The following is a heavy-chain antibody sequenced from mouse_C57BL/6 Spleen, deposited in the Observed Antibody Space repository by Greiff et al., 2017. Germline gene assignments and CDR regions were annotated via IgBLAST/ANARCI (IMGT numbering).Heavy chain of an antibody. CDR3: GRGGQGGYFDV. D-gene: IGHD3-3*01. Sequence: LQQSGAGLVRPGSSVKLSCKDSYFAFMASAMHWVQQRPGHGLEWIGSFTMYSDATEYSENFKGKATLTANTSSSTAYMELSSLTYEDSAVYYCGRGGQGGYFDVWGTGTTVTVSS. J-gene: IGHJ1*03. CDR2: FTMYSDAT. CDR1: YFAFMASA. V-gene: IGHV1-49*01.